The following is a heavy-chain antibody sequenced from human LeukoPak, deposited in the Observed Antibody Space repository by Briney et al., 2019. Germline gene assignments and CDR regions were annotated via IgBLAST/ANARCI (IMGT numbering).Heavy chain of an antibody. J-gene: IGHJ4*02. Sequence: SVKVSCKASGGTFSSYAISWVRQAPGQGLEWMGRIIPIFGTANYAQKFQGRVTITTDESTSTAYMELSSLRSEDTPVYYCARAAGGWHHFDYWGQGTLVTVSS. CDR2: IIPIFGTA. D-gene: IGHD6-19*01. CDR3: ARAAGGWHHFDY. CDR1: GGTFSSYA. V-gene: IGHV1-69*05.